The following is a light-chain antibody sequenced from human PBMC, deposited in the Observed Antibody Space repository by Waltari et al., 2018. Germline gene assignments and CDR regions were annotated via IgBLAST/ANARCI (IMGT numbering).Light chain of an antibody. CDR1: QSISSW. V-gene: IGKV1-5*03. CDR3: QQYNGYSGT. Sequence: DIQMTPSPSTLSASVGDRVTITCRASQSISSWLAWYQQKPGKAPKLLIYKASSLESGVPSRFSGSGSGTEFTLTISSLQPDDFATYYCQQYNGYSGTFGQGTKVEIK. CDR2: KAS. J-gene: IGKJ1*01.